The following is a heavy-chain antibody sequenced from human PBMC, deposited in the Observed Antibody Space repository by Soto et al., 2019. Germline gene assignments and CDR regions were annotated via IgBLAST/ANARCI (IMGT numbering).Heavy chain of an antibody. Sequence: QVQLVQSGAEVKKPGASVKVSCKASGYTFTGYYMHWVRQAPGQGLEWMGWINPNSGGTNYAQKFQGRVNMTRDTSISTAYMELSRLRSDDTAVYYCARDEYCSGGRCYSNWFDPGGQGTLVTVSS. CDR3: ARDEYCSGGRCYSNWFDP. V-gene: IGHV1-2*02. CDR2: INPNSGGT. CDR1: GYTFTGYY. D-gene: IGHD2-15*01. J-gene: IGHJ5*02.